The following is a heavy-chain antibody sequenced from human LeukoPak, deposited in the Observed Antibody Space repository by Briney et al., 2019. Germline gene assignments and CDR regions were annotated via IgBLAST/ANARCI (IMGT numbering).Heavy chain of an antibody. D-gene: IGHD6-19*01. CDR2: IYNGDNT. Sequence: GGSLRLSCVASRFTVSNNHMNWVRQSPGKGLEWVSVIYNGDNTYYADSVQGRFTISKDNSKNTLYLQMNSLRPEDTAVYFCARASRWLAFDNWGQGTLVTVSS. CDR3: ARASRWLAFDN. J-gene: IGHJ4*02. CDR1: RFTVSNNH. V-gene: IGHV3-66*01.